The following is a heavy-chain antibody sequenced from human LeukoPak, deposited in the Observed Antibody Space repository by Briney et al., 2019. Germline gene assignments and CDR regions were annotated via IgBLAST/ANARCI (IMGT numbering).Heavy chain of an antibody. Sequence: GGSLRLSCAASGFTFDDYGMSWVRQAPGKGLEWVSGINWNGGSTGYADSVKGRFTISRDNAKNSLYLQMNSLRAEDTAVYYCARGDYGDYIYYFDYWGQGTLVTVSS. D-gene: IGHD4-17*01. J-gene: IGHJ4*02. V-gene: IGHV3-20*04. CDR3: ARGDYGDYIYYFDY. CDR1: GFTFDDYG. CDR2: INWNGGST.